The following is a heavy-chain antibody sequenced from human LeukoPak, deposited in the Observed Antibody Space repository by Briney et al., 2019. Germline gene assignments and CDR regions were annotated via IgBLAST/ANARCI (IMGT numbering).Heavy chain of an antibody. J-gene: IGHJ5*02. V-gene: IGHV4-30-2*01. CDR2: IYHSGST. D-gene: IGHD3-9*01. CDR1: GGSISSGGYS. CDR3: ARDLPYNYAILTGYFRWFDP. Sequence: PSETLSLTCAVSGGSISSGGYSWSWIRQPPGKGLEWIGYIYHSGSTYYNPSLKSRVTISVDTSKTQFSLKLSSVTAADTAVYYCARDLPYNYAILTGYFRWFDPWGQGTLVTVSS.